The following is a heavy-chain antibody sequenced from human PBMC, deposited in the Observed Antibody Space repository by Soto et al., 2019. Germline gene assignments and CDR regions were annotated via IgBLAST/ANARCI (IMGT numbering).Heavy chain of an antibody. CDR3: ASGIELWLRRINNGYSG. D-gene: IGHD5-12*01. CDR1: GGTFSTYA. V-gene: IGHV1-69*05. CDR2: IIPMFGTA. J-gene: IGHJ4*02. Sequence: QVQLVQSGAEVKKPESSVKVSCKAPGGTFSTYAISWVRQAPGQGLEWMGGIIPMFGTANYAQRFQDRVTITPDESTKTVYMERSSLRSEDTAVYFCASGIELWLRRINNGYSGWGQGTLVTVSS.